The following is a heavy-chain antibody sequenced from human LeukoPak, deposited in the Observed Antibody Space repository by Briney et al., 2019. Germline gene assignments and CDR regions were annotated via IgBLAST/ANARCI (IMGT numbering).Heavy chain of an antibody. Sequence: GRSLRLSCAASGFTFSSYGMHWVRQAPGKGLEWVAVIWYDGSNKYYADSVKGRFTISRDNSKNTLYLQMNSLRAEDTAVYYCARHGAPYDSSGGGNFDYWGQGTLVTVSS. CDR3: ARHGAPYDSSGGGNFDY. V-gene: IGHV3-33*01. J-gene: IGHJ4*02. D-gene: IGHD3-22*01. CDR1: GFTFSSYG. CDR2: IWYDGSNK.